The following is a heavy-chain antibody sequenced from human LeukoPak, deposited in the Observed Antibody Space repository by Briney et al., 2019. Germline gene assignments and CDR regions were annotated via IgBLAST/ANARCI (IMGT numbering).Heavy chain of an antibody. J-gene: IGHJ4*02. CDR3: ARDVVFDY. D-gene: IGHD2-21*01. CDR1: GGTIGIYY. Sequence: SETLSLTCTVSGGTIGIYYWNWIRQPAGKGLEWMGRIFTSGIANYNPSLKSRVTMSVDTSKNQFSLNLSSVTAADTAVYYCARDVVFDYWGQGTLVSVSS. CDR2: IFTSGIA. V-gene: IGHV4-4*07.